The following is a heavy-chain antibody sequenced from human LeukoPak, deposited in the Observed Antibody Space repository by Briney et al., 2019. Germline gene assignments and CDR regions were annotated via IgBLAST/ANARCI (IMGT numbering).Heavy chain of an antibody. CDR3: ARMGYYYGSGSYYNSIYNWFDP. J-gene: IGHJ5*02. CDR1: GYSISSGYY. D-gene: IGHD3-10*01. V-gene: IGHV4-38-2*01. Sequence: SETLSLTCAVSGYSISSGYYWGWTRQPPGKGLEWIGSIYHSGSTYYNPSLKSRVTISVDTSKNQFSLKLSSVTAADTAVYYCARMGYYYGSGSYYNSIYNWFDPWGQGTLVTVSS. CDR2: IYHSGST.